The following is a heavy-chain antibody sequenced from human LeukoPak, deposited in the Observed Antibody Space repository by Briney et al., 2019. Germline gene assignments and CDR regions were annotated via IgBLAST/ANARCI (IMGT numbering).Heavy chain of an antibody. D-gene: IGHD6-6*01. Sequence: ASVKVSCKTSGYTFTAYYLNWVRQAPGQGLEWMGWINPNTGDTNYAQKFQGRVTMTRDTSISTAYMELSRLRSDDTAVYYCARDGRQLARFDYWGQGTLVTVSS. CDR3: ARDGRQLARFDY. CDR2: INPNTGDT. CDR1: GYTFTAYY. J-gene: IGHJ4*02. V-gene: IGHV1-2*02.